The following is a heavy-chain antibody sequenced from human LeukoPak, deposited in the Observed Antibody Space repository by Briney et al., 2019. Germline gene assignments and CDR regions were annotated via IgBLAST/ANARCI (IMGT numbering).Heavy chain of an antibody. V-gene: IGHV4-30-4*01. Sequence: PSETLSLTCTVSGGSISSGDYYWSWIRQPPGKGLEWIGYIYYSGSTYYSPSLKSRVTISVDTSKNQFSLKLSSVTAADTAVYYCAREGFHYDILTGYYRVRAFDIWDQGTMVTVSS. CDR1: GGSISSGDYY. CDR3: AREGFHYDILTGYYRVRAFDI. D-gene: IGHD3-9*01. CDR2: IYYSGST. J-gene: IGHJ3*02.